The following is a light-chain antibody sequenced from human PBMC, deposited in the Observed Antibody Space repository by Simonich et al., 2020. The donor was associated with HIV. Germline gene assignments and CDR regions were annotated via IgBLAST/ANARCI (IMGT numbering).Light chain of an antibody. CDR3: QQYYSTPPT. CDR2: WAS. Sequence: DIVMTQSPDSLAVSLGERANINCKSSQSVLYSSNNKNYLAWYQQQPGQPPKLLIYWASTRESGVPDRFSGSGSGTDFTLTISSLQAEDVAVYYCQQYYSTPPTFGQGTKVEIK. CDR1: QSVLYSSNNKNY. J-gene: IGKJ1*01. V-gene: IGKV4-1*01.